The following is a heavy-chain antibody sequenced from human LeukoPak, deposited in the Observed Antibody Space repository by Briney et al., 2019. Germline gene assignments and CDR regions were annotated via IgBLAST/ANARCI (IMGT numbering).Heavy chain of an antibody. Sequence: ASVKVSCKASGGTFSSYAISWVRQAPGQGLEWMGWINTNTGNPTYAQGFTGRFVFSLDTSVSTAYLQISSLKAEDTAVYYCARAYYYGSGSYYPSGRAHDYWGQGTLVSVSS. J-gene: IGHJ4*02. CDR2: INTNTGNP. D-gene: IGHD3-10*01. CDR1: GGTFSSYA. CDR3: ARAYYYGSGSYYPSGRAHDY. V-gene: IGHV7-4-1*02.